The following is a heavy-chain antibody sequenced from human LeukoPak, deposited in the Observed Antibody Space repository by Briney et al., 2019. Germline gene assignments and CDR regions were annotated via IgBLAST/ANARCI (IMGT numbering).Heavy chain of an antibody. D-gene: IGHD3-22*01. CDR1: GGSISSYY. CDR2: IYYSGST. CDR3: ASNLYESRGYSFDY. Sequence: SETLSLTCTVSGGSISSYYWSWIRQPPGKGLEWIGYIYYSGSTNYNPSLKSRVTISVDTSKNQFSLKLSSVTAADTAVYYCASNLYESRGYSFDYWGQGTLVTVSS. J-gene: IGHJ4*02. V-gene: IGHV4-59*01.